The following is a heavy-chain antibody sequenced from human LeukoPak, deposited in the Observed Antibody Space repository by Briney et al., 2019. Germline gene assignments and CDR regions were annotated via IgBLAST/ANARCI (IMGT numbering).Heavy chain of an antibody. D-gene: IGHD5-24*01. CDR2: IYTSGST. V-gene: IGHV4-4*07. CDR1: GGSISSYY. Sequence: PSETLSLTCTVSGGSISSYYWSWIRQPAGKGLEWIGRIYTSGSTNYNPSLKSRVTISVDKSKNQFSLKLSSVTAADTAVYYCARDGVGDGYKMGYAFDIWAKGQWSPSLQ. CDR3: ARDGVGDGYKMGYAFDI. J-gene: IGHJ3*02.